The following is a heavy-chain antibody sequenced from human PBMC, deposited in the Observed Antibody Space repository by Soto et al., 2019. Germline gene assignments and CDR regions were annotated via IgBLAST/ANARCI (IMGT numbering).Heavy chain of an antibody. CDR1: GYTFTSYA. J-gene: IGHJ6*02. CDR3: ARDLGLAARPGWWYGMDV. D-gene: IGHD6-6*01. Sequence: ASVKVSCKASGYTFTSYAMHWVRQAPGQRLEWMGWINAGNGNTKYSQKFQGRVTITRDTSASTAYMELSSLRSEDTAVYYCARDLGLAARPGWWYGMDVWGQGTMDTVSS. V-gene: IGHV1-3*01. CDR2: INAGNGNT.